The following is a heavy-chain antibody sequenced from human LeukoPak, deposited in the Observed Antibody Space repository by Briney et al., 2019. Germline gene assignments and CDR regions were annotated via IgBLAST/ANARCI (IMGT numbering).Heavy chain of an antibody. V-gene: IGHV1-69*05. Sequence: SVKVSCKASGGTFSSYAISWVRQAPGQGLEWMGGIIPIFGTANYAQKFQGRVTITTDESTSTAYMELSSLRSEDTAVYYCALVVIFPPYYYYYYMDVWGKGTTVTVCS. CDR2: IIPIFGTA. D-gene: IGHD3-22*01. CDR1: GGTFSSYA. J-gene: IGHJ6*03. CDR3: ALVVIFPPYYYYYYMDV.